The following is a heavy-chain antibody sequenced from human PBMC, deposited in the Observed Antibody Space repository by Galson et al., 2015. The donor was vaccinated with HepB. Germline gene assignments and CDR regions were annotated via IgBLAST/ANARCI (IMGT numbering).Heavy chain of an antibody. J-gene: IGHJ3*02. D-gene: IGHD3-9*01. Sequence: QSGAEVKKPGESLKISCKGSGYSFTSYWIGWVRQMPGKGLEWMGIIYPGDSDTRYSPSFQGQVTISADKSISTAYLQWSSLKASDTAMYYCARQRKYYDILTGYYLPGAFDIWGQGTMVTVSS. CDR2: IYPGDSDT. CDR1: GYSFTSYW. CDR3: ARQRKYYDILTGYYLPGAFDI. V-gene: IGHV5-51*01.